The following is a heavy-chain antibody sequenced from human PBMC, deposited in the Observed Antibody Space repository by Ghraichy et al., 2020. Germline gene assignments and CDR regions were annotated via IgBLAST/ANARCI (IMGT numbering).Heavy chain of an antibody. Sequence: GGSLRLSCAASGFTFSSYGMHWVRQAPGKGLEWVAVIWYDGSNKYYADSVKGRFTISRDNSKNTLYLQMNSLRAEDTAVYYCARDRGKGWCFDYWGQGTLVTVPP. CDR2: IWYDGSNK. J-gene: IGHJ4*02. V-gene: IGHV3-33*01. D-gene: IGHD6-19*01. CDR1: GFTFSSYG. CDR3: ARDRGKGWCFDY.